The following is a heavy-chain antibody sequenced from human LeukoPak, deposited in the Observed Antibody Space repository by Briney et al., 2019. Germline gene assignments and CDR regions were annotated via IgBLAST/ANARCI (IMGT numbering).Heavy chain of an antibody. Sequence: HPGGSLRLSCAASGFTFSSYWMSWVRQAPGKGLEWVANIKQDGSEKYYVDSVKGRFTISRDNSENTLYLQMNSLRAEDTAVYYCAKDRRLYGSRSPGNDYWGQGTLVTVSS. V-gene: IGHV3-7*01. CDR2: IKQDGSEK. CDR1: GFTFSSYW. CDR3: AKDRRLYGSRSPGNDY. J-gene: IGHJ4*02. D-gene: IGHD3-10*01.